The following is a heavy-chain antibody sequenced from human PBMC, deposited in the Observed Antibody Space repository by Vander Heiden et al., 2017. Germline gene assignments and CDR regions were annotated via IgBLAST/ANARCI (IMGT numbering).Heavy chain of an antibody. CDR1: AFTFSDYY. CDR3: AREPATMVRGVHFDY. J-gene: IGHJ4*02. CDR2: MSSSGSTI. D-gene: IGHD3-10*01. V-gene: IGHV3-11*01. Sequence: QVQLVESGGGLVKPGGSLRLFCAASAFTFSDYYMTLIPQAPGKGLEGVSDMSSSGSTIYYADSVKGRFTISRDNAKNSLYLQMNSLRAEDTAVYYCAREPATMVRGVHFDYWGQGTLVTVSS.